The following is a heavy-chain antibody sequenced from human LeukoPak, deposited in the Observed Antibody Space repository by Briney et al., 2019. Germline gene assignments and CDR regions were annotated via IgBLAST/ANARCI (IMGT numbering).Heavy chain of an antibody. Sequence: GASVKVSCKASGGTFSSYAISWVRQAPGQGLEWMGGIIPIFGTANYAQKFQGRVTITADKSTSTAYMELSSLRSEDTAVYYCASPYDSSGYPRLQPFDYWGQGTLVTVSS. CDR3: ASPYDSSGYPRLQPFDY. CDR1: GGTFSSYA. J-gene: IGHJ4*02. CDR2: IIPIFGTA. V-gene: IGHV1-69*06. D-gene: IGHD3-22*01.